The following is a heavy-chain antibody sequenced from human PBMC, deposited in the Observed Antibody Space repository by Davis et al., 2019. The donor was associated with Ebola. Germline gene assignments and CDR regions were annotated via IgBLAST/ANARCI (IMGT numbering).Heavy chain of an antibody. Sequence: GESLKISCTASGFTFSGYDMTWVRQAPGKGLEWVSLISGSGGGKYYADAVRGRFTMSRDNAKNILYLQMNSLRVEDQAVYYCSRTGSHTVYDYSLYYYGMDVWGQGTTVTVSS. CDR2: ISGSGGGK. J-gene: IGHJ6*02. D-gene: IGHD5/OR15-5a*01. CDR1: GFTFSGYD. V-gene: IGHV3-23*01. CDR3: SRTGSHTVYDYSLYYYGMDV.